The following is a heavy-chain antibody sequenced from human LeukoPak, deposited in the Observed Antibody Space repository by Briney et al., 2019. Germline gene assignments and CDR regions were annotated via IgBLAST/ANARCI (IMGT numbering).Heavy chain of an antibody. Sequence: PSETLSLTCAVSGGSISSSNWWSWVRQPPGKGLEWIGEINHSGSTNYNPSLKSRVTISVDTSKNQFSLKLSSVTAADTAVYYCAAHTGYYYYMDVWGKGTTVTISS. CDR2: INHSGST. D-gene: IGHD1-14*01. CDR1: GGSISSSNW. V-gene: IGHV4-4*02. CDR3: AAHTGYYYYMDV. J-gene: IGHJ6*03.